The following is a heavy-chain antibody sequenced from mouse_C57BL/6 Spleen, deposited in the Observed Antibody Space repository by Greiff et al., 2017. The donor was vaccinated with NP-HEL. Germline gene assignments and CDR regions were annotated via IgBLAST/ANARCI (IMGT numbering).Heavy chain of an antibody. V-gene: IGHV1-81*01. D-gene: IGHD1-1*01. CDR1: GYTFTSYG. J-gene: IGHJ1*03. CDR2: IYPRSGTT. CDR3: ARHYYGADWYFDD. Sequence: VHVKQSGAELARPGDSLKLSCKASGYTFTSYGIRWVKQRTGQGLEWIGEIYPRSGTTYYTEKFKGKATLTADKPSSTPYMELRSLRSEDSAVYFCARHYYGADWYFDDWGKGTTVTVSS.